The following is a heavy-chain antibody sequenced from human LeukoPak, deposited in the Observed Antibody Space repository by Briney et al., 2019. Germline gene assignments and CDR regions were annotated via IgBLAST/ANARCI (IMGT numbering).Heavy chain of an antibody. CDR3: VKDYYYGSGAGGYGY. CDR1: GFTFSSYW. CDR2: IKEDGSGE. V-gene: IGHV3-7*01. Sequence: GGSLRLSCAASGFTFSSYWMGWVRQAPGKGLEWVANIKEDGSGEYYVDSVKGRFTISRDNAKNSLYLQMHSLSAEDTAVGYGVKDYYYGSGAGGYGYWGQGTLVTVSS. J-gene: IGHJ4*02. D-gene: IGHD3-10*01.